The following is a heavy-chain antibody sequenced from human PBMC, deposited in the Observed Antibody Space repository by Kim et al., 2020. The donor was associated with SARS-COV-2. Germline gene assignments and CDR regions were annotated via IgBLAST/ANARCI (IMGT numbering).Heavy chain of an antibody. D-gene: IGHD3-9*01. J-gene: IGHJ4*02. CDR3: ARAPRAGILNY. V-gene: IGHV3-30*01. Sequence: KYYADSGKDRFTISRDNSKNTLYLQMNSLRAEDTAVYYCARAPRAGILNYWGQGTLVTVSS. CDR2: K.